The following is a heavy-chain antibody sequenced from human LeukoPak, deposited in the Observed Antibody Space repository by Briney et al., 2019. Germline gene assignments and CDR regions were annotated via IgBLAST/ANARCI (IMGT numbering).Heavy chain of an antibody. CDR2: IYYSGST. CDR3: ARGLGGPGYCSGGSCWGWFDP. Sequence: GSLRLSCAASGFTFSSYWMSWVRQAPGKGLEWIGYIYYSGSTNYNPSLKSRATISVDTSKNQFSLKLSSVTAADTAVYYCARGLGGPGYCSGGSCWGWFDPWGQGTLVTVSS. J-gene: IGHJ5*02. D-gene: IGHD2-15*01. V-gene: IGHV4-59*12. CDR1: GFTFSSYW.